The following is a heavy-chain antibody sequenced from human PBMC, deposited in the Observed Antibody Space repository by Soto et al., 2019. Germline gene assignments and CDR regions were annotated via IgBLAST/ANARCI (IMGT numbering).Heavy chain of an antibody. CDR2: ISAYNGNT. CDR3: ARDQRENYYDSSGYSPGGY. D-gene: IGHD3-22*01. Sequence: QVQLVQSGAEVKKPGASVKVSCKASGYTFTSYGISWVRQAPGQGLEWMEWISAYNGNTNYAQKLQGRVTMTTDTSTSTAYMELRSLRSDDTAVYYCARDQRENYYDSSGYSPGGYWGQGTLVTVSS. V-gene: IGHV1-18*01. J-gene: IGHJ4*02. CDR1: GYTFTSYG.